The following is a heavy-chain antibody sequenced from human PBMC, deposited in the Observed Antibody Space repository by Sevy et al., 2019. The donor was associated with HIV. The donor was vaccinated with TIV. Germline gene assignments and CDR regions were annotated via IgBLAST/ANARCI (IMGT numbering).Heavy chain of an antibody. Sequence: GGSLRLSCAASGFTFGSYTLHWVRQAPGKGLEWVALISLAYDGNKKYYTDSVRGRFTISRDDSKNTLYLQLNSLRAEDEAVYYCAGDNNGYFFLDYWGQGTLVTVSS. V-gene: IGHV3-30-3*01. D-gene: IGHD5-18*01. CDR1: GFTFGSYT. CDR3: AGDNNGYFFLDY. J-gene: IGHJ4*02. CDR2: ISLAYDGNKK.